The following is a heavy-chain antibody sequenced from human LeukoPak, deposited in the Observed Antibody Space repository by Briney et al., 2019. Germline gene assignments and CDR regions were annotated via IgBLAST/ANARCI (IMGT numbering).Heavy chain of an antibody. CDR3: AKDRSVDTYYDFFLDY. CDR2: ISGSGGST. J-gene: IGHJ4*02. D-gene: IGHD3-3*01. CDR1: GFIFSPYA. V-gene: IGHV3-23*01. Sequence: PGGSLRLSCATSGFIFSPYAMHWVRQAPGKGLEWVSAISGSGGSTYYADSVKGRFTISRDNSKNTLYLQMNSLRAEDTAVYYCAKDRSVDTYYDFFLDYWGQGTLVTVSS.